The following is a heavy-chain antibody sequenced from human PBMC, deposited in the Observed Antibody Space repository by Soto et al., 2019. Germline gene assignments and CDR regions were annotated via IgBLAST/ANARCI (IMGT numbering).Heavy chain of an antibody. CDR2: ITYEGSNK. CDR3: AIFSNFDY. CDR1: GFNFNIYG. J-gene: IGHJ4*02. Sequence: QVQLVESGGGVVQPGTSLRLSCAASGFNFNIYGIHWVRQAPGKAPEWVTFITYEGSNKHYADSVKGRFAISRDNSKNIVYLQMNSRTAEDTAVYYCAIFSNFDYWGQGTLVTVSS. V-gene: IGHV3-30*03.